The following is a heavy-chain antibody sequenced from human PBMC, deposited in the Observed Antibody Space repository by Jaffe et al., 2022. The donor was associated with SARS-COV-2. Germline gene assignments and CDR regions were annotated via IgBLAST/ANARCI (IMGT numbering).Heavy chain of an antibody. CDR1: GFSLSTSGVG. Sequence: QITLKESGPTLVKPTQTLTLTCTFSGFSLSTSGVGVGWIRQPPGKALEWLALIYWDDDKRYSPSLKSRLTITKDTSKNQVVLTMTNMDPVDTATYYCARAGPPLRFLEWLAPTYNWFDPWGQGTLVTVSS. CDR3: ARAGPPLRFLEWLAPTYNWFDP. D-gene: IGHD3-3*01. CDR2: IYWDDDK. J-gene: IGHJ5*02. V-gene: IGHV2-5*02.